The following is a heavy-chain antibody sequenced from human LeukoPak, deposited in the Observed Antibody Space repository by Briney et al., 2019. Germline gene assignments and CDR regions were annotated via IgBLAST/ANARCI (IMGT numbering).Heavy chain of an antibody. J-gene: IGHJ5*02. CDR3: AKDGAQYSSGPECDP. CDR1: GLHFSGTA. V-gene: IGHV3-23*01. CDR2: ISHDGMNA. D-gene: IGHD6-19*01. Sequence: GGSLRLSCAASGLHFSGTAMSWVRQAPGKGLEWVSAISHDGMNAYYADSVKGRFTIYRENTKKTVSLEMSSLTAADTGVYYCAKDGAQYSSGPECDPRGQGALVTVSP.